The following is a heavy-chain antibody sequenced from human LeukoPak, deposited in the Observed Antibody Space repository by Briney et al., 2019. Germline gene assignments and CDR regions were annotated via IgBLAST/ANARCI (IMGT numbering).Heavy chain of an antibody. V-gene: IGHV3-30*18. CDR3: AKDRESCSSTSCYVFDY. Sequence: GGSLRLSCAASGFTFRSYAMSWVRQAPGKGLEWVAVISYDGSNKYYADSVKGRFTISRDNSKNTLYLQMNSLRAEDTAVYYCAKDRESCSSTSCYVFDYWGQGTLVTVSS. CDR2: ISYDGSNK. CDR1: GFTFRSYA. J-gene: IGHJ4*02. D-gene: IGHD2-2*01.